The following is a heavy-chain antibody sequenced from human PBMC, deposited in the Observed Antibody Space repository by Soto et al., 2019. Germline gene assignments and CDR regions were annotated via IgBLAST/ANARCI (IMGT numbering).Heavy chain of an antibody. V-gene: IGHV3-21*04. Sequence: GGSLRLSCAVSGFTFNSYSMNWVRQAPGKGLEWVSSISSFSNYMYYTDSVKGCVTMTRDTSISTVYMEVNRLRSDDTAVYYCARAPSTWGYWYLDLWGRGTLVTVSS. CDR3: ARAPSTWGYWYLDL. CDR2: ISSFSNYM. CDR1: GFTFNSYS. J-gene: IGHJ2*01. D-gene: IGHD7-27*01.